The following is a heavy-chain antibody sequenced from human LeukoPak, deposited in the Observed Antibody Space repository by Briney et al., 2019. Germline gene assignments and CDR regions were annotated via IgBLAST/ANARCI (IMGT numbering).Heavy chain of an antibody. CDR1: GFVVSTNY. V-gene: IGHV3-53*01. J-gene: IGHJ4*02. CDR3: AREHSSGNIDY. Sequence: GGSLRLSCAASGFVVSTNYMTWVRQPPGKGLEWVSVIYKDGRTFYTDSVKGRLTISRDNSKNTLYLQMNSLRAEDTAVYYCAREHSSGNIDYWGQGTLVTVSS. CDR2: IYKDGRT. D-gene: IGHD3-22*01.